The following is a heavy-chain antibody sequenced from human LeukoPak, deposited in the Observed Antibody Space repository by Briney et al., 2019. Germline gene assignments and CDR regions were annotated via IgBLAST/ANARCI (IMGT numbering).Heavy chain of an antibody. V-gene: IGHV3-48*03. CDR3: ASTYGSESYYPFDY. J-gene: IGHJ4*02. D-gene: IGHD3-10*01. CDR1: GFTFSRYE. Sequence: GGSLRLSCVTSGFTFSRYEVHWVRQAPGKGLEWVSRISSSGKTIYYADSVKGRFTISRDNAKKSLYLQMDSLRAEDTAIFYCASTYGSESYYPFDYWGQGTLVTVSS. CDR2: ISSSGKTI.